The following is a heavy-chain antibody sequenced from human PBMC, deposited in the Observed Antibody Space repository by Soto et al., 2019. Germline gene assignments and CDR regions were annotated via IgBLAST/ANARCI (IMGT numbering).Heavy chain of an antibody. Sequence: ASVKVSCKASGFSFTGYYIHWLRQAPGQGLEWMGWINAHSGGTEYAQKFQGRVTLTRDTSIATAYLTLTSLTSDDTALYYYAKDLTRQLAYWLDPWGQGTQVTVSS. V-gene: IGHV1-2*02. CDR2: INAHSGGT. J-gene: IGHJ5*02. CDR1: GFSFTGYY. CDR3: AKDLTRQLAYWLDP. D-gene: IGHD6-6*01.